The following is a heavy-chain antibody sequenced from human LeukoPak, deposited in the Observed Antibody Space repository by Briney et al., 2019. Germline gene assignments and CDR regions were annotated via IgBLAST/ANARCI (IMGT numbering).Heavy chain of an antibody. Sequence: GRSPRLSCAASGFTFSSYGMHWVRQAPGKGLEWVAVISYDGSNKYYADSVKGRFTISRDNSKNTLYLQMNSLRAEDTAVYYCAKLGAAGIGYWGQGTLVTVSS. V-gene: IGHV3-30*18. J-gene: IGHJ4*02. CDR3: AKLGAAGIGY. D-gene: IGHD6-13*01. CDR2: ISYDGSNK. CDR1: GFTFSSYG.